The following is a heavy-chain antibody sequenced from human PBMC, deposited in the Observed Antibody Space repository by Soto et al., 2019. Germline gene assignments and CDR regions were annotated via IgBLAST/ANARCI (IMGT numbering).Heavy chain of an antibody. D-gene: IGHD2-21*02. J-gene: IGHJ4*02. CDR2: LYTGGSA. CDR1: GFSVTDHY. Sequence: PGGSLRLSCAASGFSVTDHYMTWVRQAPGKGLEWVSVLYTGGSAYYGDSVKGRFTISRDSSTNTLYLQMNSLKVGDTAFYFCARSFNDSTHYFHYWSEGTLVTIYS. V-gene: IGHV3-53*01. CDR3: ARSFNDSTHYFHY.